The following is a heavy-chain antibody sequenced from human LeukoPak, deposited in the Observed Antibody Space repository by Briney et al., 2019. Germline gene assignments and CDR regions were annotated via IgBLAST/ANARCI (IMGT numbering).Heavy chain of an antibody. Sequence: GGSLRLSCAASGFTFNSYSMNWVRQAPGKGLEWVSSISSSSSYIYYTDSVKGRFTISRDNAKNSLYLHMNSLRAEDTAVYYCARRSGWLQNQSSANQPNFDYWGQGALVTVSS. V-gene: IGHV3-21*01. CDR2: ISSSSSYI. D-gene: IGHD5-24*01. CDR1: GFTFNSYS. CDR3: ARRSGWLQNQSSANQPNFDY. J-gene: IGHJ4*02.